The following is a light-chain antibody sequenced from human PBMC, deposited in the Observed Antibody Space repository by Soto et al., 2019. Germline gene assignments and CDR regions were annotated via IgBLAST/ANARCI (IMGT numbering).Light chain of an antibody. J-gene: IGKJ5*01. CDR1: QSISSW. Sequence: IRVTLYSSTLHSAAGGRVTIPCQASQSISSWLAWYEQKQGKEPKILIYDASNLESGVPSRFSGSGSGTDLTITISSLKPEDFETYDGQQSYSTLITFGQGTRLEIK. CDR3: QQSYSTLIT. V-gene: IGKV1-5*01. CDR2: DAS.